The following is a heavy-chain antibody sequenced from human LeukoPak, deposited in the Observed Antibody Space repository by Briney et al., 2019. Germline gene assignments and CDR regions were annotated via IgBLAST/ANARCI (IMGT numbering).Heavy chain of an antibody. V-gene: IGHV4-39*01. CDR1: GGSLTSSSYY. Sequence: PSETMSLTCTVSGGSLTSSSYYWGWIRQPPGNGREWIGSTYYSGSTYYNPSLRSRVTISVATSKNQFTLPLSSVTAAHSTAYYGARIWGPGDYWGQGTLVTAS. D-gene: IGHD7-27*01. CDR2: TYYSGST. J-gene: IGHJ4*02. CDR3: ARIWGPGDY.